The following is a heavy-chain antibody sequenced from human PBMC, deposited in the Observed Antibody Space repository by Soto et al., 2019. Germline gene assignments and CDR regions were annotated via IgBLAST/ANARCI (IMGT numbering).Heavy chain of an antibody. CDR3: STEHPGHDYGDYFNFYYYYGMDV. D-gene: IGHD4-17*01. Sequence: EVQLVESGGGLVKPGGSLRLSCAASGFTFSNAWMNWVRQAPGKGLEWVGRIKSKTDGGTTDYAAPVKGRFTISRDDSKNTLYLQINSLKTEDTAVYYCSTEHPGHDYGDYFNFYYYYGMDVWGQGTTVTVSS. J-gene: IGHJ6*02. CDR2: IKSKTDGGTT. CDR1: GFTFSNAW. V-gene: IGHV3-15*07.